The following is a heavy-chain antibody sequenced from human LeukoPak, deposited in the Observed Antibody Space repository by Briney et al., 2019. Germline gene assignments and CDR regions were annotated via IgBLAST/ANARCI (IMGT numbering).Heavy chain of an antibody. Sequence: GGSLRLSCAASGFTFSSYRMSWVRQAPGKGLEWVANIKQDGSEKYYVDSVKGRFTISRDNAKNSLYLQMNSLRAEDTAVYYCARDVGYGGNSGWYFDLWGRGTLVTVSS. CDR2: IKQDGSEK. CDR1: GFTFSSYR. V-gene: IGHV3-7*01. J-gene: IGHJ2*01. CDR3: ARDVGYGGNSGWYFDL. D-gene: IGHD4-23*01.